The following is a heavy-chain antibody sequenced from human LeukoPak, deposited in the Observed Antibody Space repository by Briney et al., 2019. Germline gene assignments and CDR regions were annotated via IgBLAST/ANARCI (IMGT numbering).Heavy chain of an antibody. Sequence: GGSLRLSCAASGFTFSSYSMNWVRQAPGKGLEWVSSISSSSSYIYYADSVKGRFTTSRDNAKNSLYLQMNSLRAEDTAVYYCARDVLVRGVIITVIDYWGQGTLVTVSS. CDR2: ISSSSSYI. J-gene: IGHJ4*02. CDR3: ARDVLVRGVIITVIDY. D-gene: IGHD3-10*01. V-gene: IGHV3-21*04. CDR1: GFTFSSYS.